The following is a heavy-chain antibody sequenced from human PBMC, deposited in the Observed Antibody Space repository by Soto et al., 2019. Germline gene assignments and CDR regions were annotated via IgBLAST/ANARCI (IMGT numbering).Heavy chain of an antibody. Sequence: QVQLVQSGAEVKKPGASVKVSCKASGYTFTSYGITWVRQAPGQGLEWMGWISAYNGNTNYAQKLQGRVTMTTDTTTSTAYMELRRLRTDDTAVYSCARGIVNYDFWSGYFVSADDFDYWGQGTLVTVSS. CDR1: GYTFTSYG. V-gene: IGHV1-18*01. J-gene: IGHJ4*02. CDR3: ARGIVNYDFWSGYFVSADDFDY. D-gene: IGHD3-3*01. CDR2: ISAYNGNT.